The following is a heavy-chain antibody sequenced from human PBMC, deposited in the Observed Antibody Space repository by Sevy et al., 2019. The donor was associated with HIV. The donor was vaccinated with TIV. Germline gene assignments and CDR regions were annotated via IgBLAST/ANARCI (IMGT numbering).Heavy chain of an antibody. D-gene: IGHD4-17*01. Sequence: GGSLRLSCAASGFTFSSYAMSWVRQAPGKGLEWVSAISGSGGSTYYADSVKGRFTISRDNSKNPPYLQMNSLKAEETAVYYCAKSATVTTRGYFDYWGQGTLVTVSS. CDR2: ISGSGGST. J-gene: IGHJ4*02. V-gene: IGHV3-23*01. CDR3: AKSATVTTRGYFDY. CDR1: GFTFSSYA.